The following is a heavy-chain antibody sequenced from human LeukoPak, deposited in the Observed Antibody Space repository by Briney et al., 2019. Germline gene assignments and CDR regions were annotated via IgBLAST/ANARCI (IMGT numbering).Heavy chain of an antibody. D-gene: IGHD3-22*01. J-gene: IGHJ4*02. V-gene: IGHV5-51*01. CDR1: GYSFTSYW. Sequence: NHGESLKISCKGSGYSFTSYWIGWVGQMTGKGLEWMGHICPGDSDTRYSTSFQGQVTISADKSISTACLQWSSLKASDTAMYYWARLGDSIGYYLFDYWGQGTLVTVSS. CDR3: ARLGDSIGYYLFDY. CDR2: ICPGDSDT.